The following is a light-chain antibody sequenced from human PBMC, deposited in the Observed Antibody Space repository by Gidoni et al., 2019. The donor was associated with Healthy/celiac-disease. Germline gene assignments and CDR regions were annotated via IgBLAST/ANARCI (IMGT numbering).Light chain of an antibody. CDR2: QDS. Sequence: SYELTQPPSVSVSPGQTASITCSGDKLGDKDACWCQQKPGQSPVLVIYQDSKRPSGIPERFSGSNSGNTATLTISGTQAMDEADYYCQAWDSSTNYVFGTGTKVTVL. V-gene: IGLV3-1*01. J-gene: IGLJ1*01. CDR1: KLGDKD. CDR3: QAWDSSTNYV.